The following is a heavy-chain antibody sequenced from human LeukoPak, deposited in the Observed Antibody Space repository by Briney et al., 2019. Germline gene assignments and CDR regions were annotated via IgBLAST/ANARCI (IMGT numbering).Heavy chain of an antibody. CDR2: IRYDGSNK. CDR1: GFTFSNFG. J-gene: IGHJ3*02. V-gene: IGHV3-30*02. CDR3: AKTTIVGATVDVFDI. Sequence: GGSLRLTCAASGFTFSNFGLHWVRQAPGKGLEWVALIRYDGSNKYYADSVKGRFTISRDNYKNTLYLQMNSLRPEDTAVYSCAKTTIVGATVDVFDIWGQGTMVTVSS. D-gene: IGHD1-26*01.